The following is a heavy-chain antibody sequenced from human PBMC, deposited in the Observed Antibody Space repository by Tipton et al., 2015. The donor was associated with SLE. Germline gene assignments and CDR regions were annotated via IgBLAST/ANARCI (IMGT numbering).Heavy chain of an antibody. CDR1: GFTFSSYA. CDR3: ATPWMGVNDAFDI. D-gene: IGHD3-16*01. J-gene: IGHJ3*02. Sequence: SLRLSCAASGFTFSSYAMSWVCQAPGKGLEWVSAISGSGGSTYYADSVKGRFTISRDNTKNTLYLQMNSLRAEDTALYYCATPWMGVNDAFDIWGQGTMVTVSS. V-gene: IGHV3-23*01. CDR2: ISGSGGST.